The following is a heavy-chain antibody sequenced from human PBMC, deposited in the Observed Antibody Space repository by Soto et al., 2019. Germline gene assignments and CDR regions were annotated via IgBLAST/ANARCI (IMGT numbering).Heavy chain of an antibody. J-gene: IGHJ6*03. Sequence: RLSCAASGFTFSSYWMSWVRQAPGKGLEWVANIKQDGSEKYYVDSVKGRFTISRDNAKNSLYLQMNSLRAEDTAVYYCARDRTDHYYYYYMDGWGKGTTVTVSS. CDR3: ARDRTDHYYYYYMDG. CDR2: IKQDGSEK. V-gene: IGHV3-7*01. CDR1: GFTFSSYW.